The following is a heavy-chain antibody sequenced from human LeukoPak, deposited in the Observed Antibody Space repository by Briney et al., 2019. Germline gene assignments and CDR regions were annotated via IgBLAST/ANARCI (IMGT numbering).Heavy chain of an antibody. V-gene: IGHV1-24*01. J-gene: IGHJ4*02. Sequence: ASVKVSCKVSGYTLTELSMHWVRQAPGKGLEWMGGFDPEDGETIYAQKFQGRVTMTRDTSTSTVYMELSSLRSEDTAVYYCVTFYGSGSRTFDYWGQGTLVTVSS. CDR3: VTFYGSGSRTFDY. CDR1: GYTLTELS. D-gene: IGHD3-10*01. CDR2: FDPEDGET.